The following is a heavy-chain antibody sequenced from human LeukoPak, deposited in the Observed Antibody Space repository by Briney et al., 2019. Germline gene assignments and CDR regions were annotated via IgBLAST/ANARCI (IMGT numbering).Heavy chain of an antibody. J-gene: IGHJ4*02. CDR2: TYYRSKWYH. CDR1: GDSVSSNSAA. D-gene: IGHD6-19*01. Sequence: SQTLSLTCAISGDSVSSNSAAWNWIRQSPSRGLEWLGRTYYRSKWYHDYAVAVKSRISINPDTSKNQFSLKLSSVTAADTAVYYCASWRTLAVAGGFDYWGQGTLVTVSS. CDR3: ASWRTLAVAGGFDY. V-gene: IGHV6-1*01.